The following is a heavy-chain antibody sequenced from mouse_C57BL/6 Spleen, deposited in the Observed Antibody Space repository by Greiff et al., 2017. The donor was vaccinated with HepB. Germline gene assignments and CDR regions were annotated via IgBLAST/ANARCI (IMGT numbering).Heavy chain of an antibody. CDR2: ISSGGDYI. D-gene: IGHD1-1*01. CDR3: TSTTVVATNAMDY. CDR1: GFTFSSYA. V-gene: IGHV5-9-1*02. J-gene: IGHJ4*01. Sequence: EVMLVESGEGLVKPGGSLKLSCAASGFTFSSYAMSWVRQTPEKRLEWVAYISSGGDYIYYADTVKGRFTISRDNARNTLYLQMSSLKSEDTAMYYCTSTTVVATNAMDYWGQGTSVTVSS.